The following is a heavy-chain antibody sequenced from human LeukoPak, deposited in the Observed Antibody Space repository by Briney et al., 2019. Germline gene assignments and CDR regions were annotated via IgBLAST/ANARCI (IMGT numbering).Heavy chain of an antibody. CDR3: ARSHYYGSGSILYYFPY. V-gene: IGHV1-69*13. CDR1: GGTFTSYA. D-gene: IGHD3-10*01. CDR2: FIPIIGTP. Sequence: SVKVSCKASGGTFTSYAISWVRQAPGQGLEWMAGFIPIIGTPNYAQKFQGRVTITADESTSTAYMELSSLRSEDTAVYYCARSHYYGSGSILYYFPYWGQGTLVTVSS. J-gene: IGHJ4*02.